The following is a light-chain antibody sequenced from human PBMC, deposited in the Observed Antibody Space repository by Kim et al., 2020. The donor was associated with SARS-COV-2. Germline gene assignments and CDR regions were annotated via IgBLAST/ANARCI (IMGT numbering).Light chain of an antibody. CDR3: QHYGSSPLT. CDR1: QSVSSSY. Sequence: EIVLTQSPGTLSLSPGERATLSCRASQSVSSSYLAWYQQKPGQAPRLLIYGASSRATGIPDRFSGSGSGTDFTLTISRLEPEDFAVYYCQHYGSSPLTFGHGTKV. V-gene: IGKV3-20*01. CDR2: GAS. J-gene: IGKJ1*01.